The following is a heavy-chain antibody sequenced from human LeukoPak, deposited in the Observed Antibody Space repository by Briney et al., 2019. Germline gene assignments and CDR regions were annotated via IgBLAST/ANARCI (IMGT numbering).Heavy chain of an antibody. V-gene: IGHV4-39*07. D-gene: IGHD6-6*01. CDR3: VREQDGSRSFGMDV. CDR1: GGSICSSSYF. Sequence: SQTLSLTCSVSGGSICSSSYFWAWVRQPPGKGLEWIGTVSYSETNYSNPSLKSRVTISVDTPKNQFSLKLTSVTAADTAVYYCVREQDGSRSFGMDVWGRGATVTVSS. CDR2: VSYSETN. J-gene: IGHJ6*02.